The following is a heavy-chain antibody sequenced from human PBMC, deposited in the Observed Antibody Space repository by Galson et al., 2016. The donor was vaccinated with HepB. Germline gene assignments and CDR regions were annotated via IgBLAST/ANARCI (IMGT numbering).Heavy chain of an antibody. CDR1: GFNFNIYT. D-gene: IGHD6-19*01. CDR2: ISSDGSNK. V-gene: IGHV3-30*04. Sequence: SLRLSCAASGFNFNIYTMHWVRQAPGKGLEWVAFISSDGSNKDYADSVKGRFTVSRDNSKSTVSLQVNSLGLEDTALYYCARGTGLVPDYWGQGTLVIVSS. CDR3: ARGTGLVPDY. J-gene: IGHJ4*02.